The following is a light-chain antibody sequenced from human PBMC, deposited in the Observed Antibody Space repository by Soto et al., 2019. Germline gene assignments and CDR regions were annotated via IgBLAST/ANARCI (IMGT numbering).Light chain of an antibody. J-gene: IGKJ4*01. V-gene: IGKV1-9*01. CDR2: AAS. CDR3: QQLGA. Sequence: DIQLTQSPSFLSASVGDRVTITCRASLGITSYLAWYQQKPGKAPKLLIYAASTLQSGVPSRFSGSGSGTEHTLTISSLQPEDFATYYCQQLGAFGGGTKVEIK. CDR1: LGITSY.